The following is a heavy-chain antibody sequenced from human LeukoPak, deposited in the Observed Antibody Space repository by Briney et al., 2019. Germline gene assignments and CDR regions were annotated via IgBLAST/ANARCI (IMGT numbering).Heavy chain of an antibody. V-gene: IGHV1-18*01. CDR2: ISAYNGNT. CDR3: ARASSGYSSNWFDP. CDR1: GYTFTSYG. Sequence: GASVKVSCKASGYTFTSYGISWVRQAPGQGLEWMGWISAYNGNTNYAQKLQGRVTMTTDTSTSTAYMELRSLRSDDTAVYYCARASSGYSSNWFDPWGQGTLVTVSS. D-gene: IGHD3-22*01. J-gene: IGHJ5*02.